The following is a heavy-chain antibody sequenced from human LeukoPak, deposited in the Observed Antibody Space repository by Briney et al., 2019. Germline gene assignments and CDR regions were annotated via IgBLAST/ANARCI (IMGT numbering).Heavy chain of an antibody. V-gene: IGHV1-2*02. CDR1: GYTFTCYY. J-gene: IGHJ2*01. Sequence: GASVKVSCKASGYTFTCYYMHWVRQAPGQGLEWVGWINPNNGDTNYAQKFQGRVTMTRDTSISTAYMELSRLRSDDTAVYYCAREQWELRDFDLWGRGTLVTVSS. CDR3: AREQWELRDFDL. CDR2: INPNNGDT. D-gene: IGHD1-26*01.